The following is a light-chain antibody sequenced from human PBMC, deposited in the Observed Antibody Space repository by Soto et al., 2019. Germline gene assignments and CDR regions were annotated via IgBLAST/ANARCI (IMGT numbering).Light chain of an antibody. CDR2: GAS. V-gene: IGKV3-15*01. J-gene: IGKJ1*01. CDR3: QQYDDWPPWT. Sequence: EIVMTQSPAALSVSPGDAATLSCRASQSVHSRLAWYQQKPGQAPRLLIYGASTRASGIPARFRGSGSGTEFTLTISSLQSEDFAVYYGQQYDDWPPWTFGPGTKVDIK. CDR1: QSVHSR.